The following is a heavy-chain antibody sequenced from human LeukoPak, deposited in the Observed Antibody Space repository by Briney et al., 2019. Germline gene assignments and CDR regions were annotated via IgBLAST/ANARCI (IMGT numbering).Heavy chain of an antibody. V-gene: IGHV4-59*01. Sequence: PSETLSLTCTVSGGSISSYYWSWIRQPPGKGLEWIGYIYYSGSTNYNPSLKSRVTISVDTSKNQFSLKLSSVTAADTAVYYCARDTVTTMVRGVPHNWLDPWGQGTLVTVSS. CDR1: GGSISSYY. D-gene: IGHD3-10*01. CDR3: ARDTVTTMVRGVPHNWLDP. CDR2: IYYSGST. J-gene: IGHJ5*02.